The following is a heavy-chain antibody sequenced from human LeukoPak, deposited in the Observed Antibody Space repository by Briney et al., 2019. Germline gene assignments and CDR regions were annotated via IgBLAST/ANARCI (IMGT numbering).Heavy chain of an antibody. Sequence: GESLKISCKGSGYSFTSYWIGWVRQMPGKGLEWMGIIYPGDSDTRYSPSFQGQVTISADKSISTAYLQWSSLKASDTAMYYCARRGSSGRSSNYYYYMDVWGKGTTVTVSS. D-gene: IGHD6-6*01. CDR1: GYSFTSYW. CDR3: ARRGSSGRSSNYYYYMDV. V-gene: IGHV5-51*01. CDR2: IYPGDSDT. J-gene: IGHJ6*03.